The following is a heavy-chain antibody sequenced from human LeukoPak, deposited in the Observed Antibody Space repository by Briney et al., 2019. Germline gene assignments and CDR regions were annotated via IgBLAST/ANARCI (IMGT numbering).Heavy chain of an antibody. V-gene: IGHV3-30-3*01. Sequence: PGRSLRLSCAASGFTFSSYAMHWVRQAPGKGLEWVAVISYDGSNKYYADSVKGRFTISRDNSKNTLYLQMNSLRAEDTAVYYCARTKGANPLDYWGQGTLVTVSS. J-gene: IGHJ4*02. CDR2: ISYDGSNK. CDR1: GFTFSSYA. CDR3: ARTKGANPLDY. D-gene: IGHD2-8*01.